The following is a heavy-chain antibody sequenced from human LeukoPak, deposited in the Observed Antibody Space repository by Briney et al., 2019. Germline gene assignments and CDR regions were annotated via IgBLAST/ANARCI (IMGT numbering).Heavy chain of an antibody. CDR1: GVSISGSGHY. V-gene: IGHV4-39*07. D-gene: IGHD3-3*01. CDR2: IYHSGST. CDR3: ARGSGYYGEDFEY. J-gene: IGHJ4*02. Sequence: SETLSLTCAVSGVSISGSGHYWGWIRQPPGKGLEWIGNIYHSGSTYYNPSLKSRITISLDTSKNQFSLNLSSVTAADTAVYYCARGSGYYGEDFEYWGQGTLVTVSS.